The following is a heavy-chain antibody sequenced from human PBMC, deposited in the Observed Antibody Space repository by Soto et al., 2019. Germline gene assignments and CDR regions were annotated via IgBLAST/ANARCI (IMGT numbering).Heavy chain of an antibody. V-gene: IGHV3-23*01. CDR1: GFSFSNYA. J-gene: IGHJ4*02. Sequence: EVQLLESGGDLVQPGGSLRLSCAASGFSFSNYALNWVRQAPGRGLEWVSGISGSGDSTYYADSVKGRFTISRDTSKNTVYMQMNSLRAEDTAVYYCAKDSLPGGNRGNYFDYWGQGTLVTVSS. CDR2: ISGSGDST. D-gene: IGHD5-18*01. CDR3: AKDSLPGGNRGNYFDY.